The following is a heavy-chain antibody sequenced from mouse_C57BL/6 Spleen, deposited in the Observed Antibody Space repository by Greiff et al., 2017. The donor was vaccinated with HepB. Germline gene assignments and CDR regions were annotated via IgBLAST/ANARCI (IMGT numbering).Heavy chain of an antibody. J-gene: IGHJ4*01. CDR2: INPNNGGT. D-gene: IGHD2-2*01. V-gene: IGHV1-18*01. Sequence: VQLQQSGPELVKPGASVKIPCKASGYTFTDYNMDWVKQSHGKSLEWIGDINPNNGGTIYNQKFKGKATLTVDKSSSTAYMELRSLTSEDTAVYYCARWDYGYLYAMDYWGQGTSVTVSS. CDR3: ARWDYGYLYAMDY. CDR1: GYTFTDYN.